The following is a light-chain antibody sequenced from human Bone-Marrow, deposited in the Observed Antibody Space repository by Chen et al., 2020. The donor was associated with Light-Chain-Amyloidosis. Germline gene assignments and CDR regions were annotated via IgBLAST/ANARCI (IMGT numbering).Light chain of an antibody. CDR3: QSADSSGTYVV. Sequence: SYELTQPPSVSVSPGQPARITCSGDALPKQYAYWYQQKPGQAPVLVIYKDSERPSGIPERFSGSSSGTTVTLTIRGVQAEDEADYYCQSADSSGTYVVFGGGTKLTVL. CDR2: KDS. V-gene: IGLV3-25*03. J-gene: IGLJ2*01. CDR1: ALPKQY.